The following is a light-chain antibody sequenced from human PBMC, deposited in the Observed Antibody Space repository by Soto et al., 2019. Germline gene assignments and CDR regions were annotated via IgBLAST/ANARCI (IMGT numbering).Light chain of an antibody. CDR3: QAWDSSTANVV. CDR1: KLVDKY. Sequence: SYELTQPPSVSVSPGQTASITCSGDKLVDKYACWYQQKPGQSPVLVICQDNKRPSGIPERFSGSNSGNTATLTISGTQAMDEADYYCQAWDSSTANVVFGGGTKLTVL. V-gene: IGLV3-1*01. CDR2: QDN. J-gene: IGLJ2*01.